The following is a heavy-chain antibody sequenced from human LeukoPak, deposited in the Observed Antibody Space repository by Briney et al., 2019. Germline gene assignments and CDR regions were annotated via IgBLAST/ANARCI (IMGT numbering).Heavy chain of an antibody. Sequence: SETLSLTCTVSGASISSGYWSWIRQPPGKGLEWIGYIYGSGNTNYNPSLKSRVTMPIDTSKNQFSLKLTSVTAADTATYYCARETSLAGFASGLGFNYWGQGILVTVSS. CDR2: IYGSGNT. V-gene: IGHV4-59*01. CDR3: ARETSLAGFASGLGFNY. D-gene: IGHD6-19*01. J-gene: IGHJ4*02. CDR1: GASISSGY.